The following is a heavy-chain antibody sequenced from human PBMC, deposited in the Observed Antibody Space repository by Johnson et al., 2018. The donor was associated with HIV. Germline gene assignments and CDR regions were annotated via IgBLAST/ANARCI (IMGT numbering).Heavy chain of an antibody. V-gene: IGHV3-30-3*01. D-gene: IGHD3-10*01. J-gene: IGHJ3*02. Sequence: QVQLVESGGGVVQPGRSLRLSCAASGFTFNHYTLHWVRQTPGKGLEWVALLPHDGTNAVYADSVKGRFIISRDNSKNTLDLQMNSLKTEDTAVYYCTTDSPYVEHRGAFDIWGQGTMVTVSS. CDR3: TTDSPYVEHRGAFDI. CDR1: GFTFNHYT. CDR2: LPHDGTNA.